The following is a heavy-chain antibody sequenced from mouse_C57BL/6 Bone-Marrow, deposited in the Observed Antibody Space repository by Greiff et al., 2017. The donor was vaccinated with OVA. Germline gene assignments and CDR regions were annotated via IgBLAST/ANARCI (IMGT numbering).Heavy chain of an antibody. CDR3: AKPFYYGSSYDYAMDY. Sequence: VHVKQSGAELVKPGASVKLSCTASGFNIKDYYMHWVKQRTEQGLEWIGRIDPEDGETKYAPKFQGKATITADTSSNTAYLQLSSLTSEDTAVYYCAKPFYYGSSYDYAMDYWGQGTSVTVSS. V-gene: IGHV14-2*01. CDR1: GFNIKDYY. D-gene: IGHD1-1*01. J-gene: IGHJ4*01. CDR2: IDPEDGET.